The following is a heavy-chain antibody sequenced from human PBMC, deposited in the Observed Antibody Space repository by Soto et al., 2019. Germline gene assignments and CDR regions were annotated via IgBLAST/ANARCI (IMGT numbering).Heavy chain of an antibody. J-gene: IGHJ5*02. CDR3: AKVGCQKTDRRFDP. CDR2: ITASGGGT. CDR1: GFTFTSYA. V-gene: IGHV3-23*01. Sequence: EVQLLESGGGLVQPGGSLRLSCAASGFTFTSYAMTWVRQAPGKGLEWISGITASGGGTFYADSVKGRFTISRDNSRNMVYLKMNSLTAEDTAVYYCAKVGCQKTDRRFDPWGQGTLVTVSS. D-gene: IGHD2-8*01.